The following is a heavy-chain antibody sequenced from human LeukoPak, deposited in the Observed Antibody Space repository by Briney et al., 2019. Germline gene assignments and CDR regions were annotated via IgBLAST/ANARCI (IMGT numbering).Heavy chain of an antibody. CDR3: ARHHIAVGDIS. Sequence: SETLSLTCSVPGGSISSHYWSWIRQPPGKGLEWIAHMYYSGNTKYNPSLKSRVTISVDTSKTQFSLKLSSATAADTAVYYCARHHIAVGDISWGQGTLVTVSS. V-gene: IGHV4-59*08. CDR2: MYYSGNT. J-gene: IGHJ5*02. CDR1: GGSISSHY. D-gene: IGHD2-2*01.